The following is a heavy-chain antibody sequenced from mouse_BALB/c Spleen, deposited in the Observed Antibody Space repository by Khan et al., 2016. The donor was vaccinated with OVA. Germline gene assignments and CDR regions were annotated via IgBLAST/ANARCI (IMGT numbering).Heavy chain of an antibody. CDR3: ERTERTIN. CDR1: GFTFSSYG. Sequence: EMELVESGGGLVQPGGSLKLSCAASGFTFSSYGMSWVRQTPDKRLELVATINSNGGSTYYPDSVKGRFTISRDNAKNTLYLQMSSLKSEDTAMYYCERTERTINWGQGTTLTVSS. V-gene: IGHV5-6-3*01. J-gene: IGHJ2*01. CDR2: INSNGGST.